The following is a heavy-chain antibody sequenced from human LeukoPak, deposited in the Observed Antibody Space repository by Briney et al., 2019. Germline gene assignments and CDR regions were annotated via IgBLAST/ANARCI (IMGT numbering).Heavy chain of an antibody. J-gene: IGHJ4*02. CDR2: ISGSGGST. V-gene: IGHV3-23*01. Sequence: GGSLRLSCAASGFTFSSYAMSWVRQAPGKGLEWVSSISGSGGSTYYADSVKGRFTISRDNSKNTLYLQMNSLRAEDTALYYCANPPTVTSFHYWGQGTLVTVSS. D-gene: IGHD4-11*01. CDR3: ANPPTVTSFHY. CDR1: GFTFSSYA.